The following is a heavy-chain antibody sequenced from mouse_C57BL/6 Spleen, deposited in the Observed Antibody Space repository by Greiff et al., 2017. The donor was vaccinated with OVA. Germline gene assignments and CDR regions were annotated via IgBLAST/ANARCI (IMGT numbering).Heavy chain of an antibody. J-gene: IGHJ1*03. D-gene: IGHD1-1*01. CDR3: ARSTTVGYFDV. V-gene: IGHV1-4*01. CDR2: INPSSGYT. CDR1: GYTFTSYT. Sequence: VQLQQSGAELARPGASVKMSCKASGYTFTSYTMHWVKQRPGQGLEWIGYINPSSGYTKYNQKFKDKATLTADKSSSTAYMQLSSLTSEDSAVYYCARSTTVGYFDVWGTGTTVTVSS.